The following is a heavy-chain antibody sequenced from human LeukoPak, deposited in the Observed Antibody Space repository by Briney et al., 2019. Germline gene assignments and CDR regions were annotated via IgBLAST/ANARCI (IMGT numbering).Heavy chain of an antibody. V-gene: IGHV4-38-2*02. Sequence: SETLSLTCTVSGYSISSGYYWGWIRQPPGKGLEWIGSIYHSGSTYYNPSLKSRVTISVDTSKNQFSLKLSSVIAADTAVYYCARVLSYQTTLFDYWGQGTLVTISS. CDR3: ARVLSYQTTLFDY. J-gene: IGHJ4*02. D-gene: IGHD2-2*01. CDR1: GYSISSGYY. CDR2: IYHSGST.